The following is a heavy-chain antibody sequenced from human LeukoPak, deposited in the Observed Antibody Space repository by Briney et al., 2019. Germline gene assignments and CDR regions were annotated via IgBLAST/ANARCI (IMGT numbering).Heavy chain of an antibody. J-gene: IGHJ5*02. CDR3: ARTYYYDTSAPTRFDP. V-gene: IGHV6-1*01. CDR1: GDSVSSDSAA. CDR2: IYYRSKWYN. Sequence: SQTLSLTCAISGDSVSSDSAAWNWIRQSPSRGLEWLGRIYYRSKWYNDYAVSVKSRISINADTSKNQFSLQLNSVTPEDTAVYYCARTYYYDTSAPTRFDPWGQGTQVTVSS. D-gene: IGHD3-22*01.